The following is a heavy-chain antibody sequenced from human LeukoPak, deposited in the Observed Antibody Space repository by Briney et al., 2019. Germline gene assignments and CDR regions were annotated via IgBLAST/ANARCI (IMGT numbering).Heavy chain of an antibody. J-gene: IGHJ4*02. CDR3: AREISPANFEY. Sequence: ASVKVSCKASGYTFTSYGISWVRQAPGQGLEWMGWISAYNGNTNYAQNLQGRVTMTTDTSTSTAYMELRSLRSDDTAVYYCAREISPANFEYWGQATLVTVSS. CDR1: GYTFTSYG. V-gene: IGHV1-18*01. CDR2: ISAYNGNT.